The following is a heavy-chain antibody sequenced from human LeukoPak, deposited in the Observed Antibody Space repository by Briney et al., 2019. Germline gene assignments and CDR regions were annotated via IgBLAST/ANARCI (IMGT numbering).Heavy chain of an antibody. CDR1: GFTFSSYG. CDR2: ISYDGSNK. D-gene: IGHD5-12*01. V-gene: IGHV3-30*03. CDR3: ARVSGYDSGYCYYMDV. J-gene: IGHJ6*03. Sequence: QTGGSLRLSCAASGFTFSSYGMHWVRQAPGKGLEWVAVISYDGSNKYYADSVKGRFTISRDNAKNSLYLQMNSLRAEDTAVYYCARVSGYDSGYCYYMDVWGKGTTVTVSS.